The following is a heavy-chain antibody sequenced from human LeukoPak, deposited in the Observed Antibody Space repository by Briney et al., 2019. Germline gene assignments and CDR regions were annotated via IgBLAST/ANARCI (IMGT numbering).Heavy chain of an antibody. J-gene: IGHJ4*02. Sequence: PGGSLRLSCAASGFTFSSYSMNWVRQAPWKGLEWVSSISSSSSYIYYADSVKGRFTISRDNAKNSLYLQMNSLRAEDTAVYYCARAPAGHFDYWGQGTLVTVSS. CDR1: GFTFSSYS. V-gene: IGHV3-21*01. CDR2: ISSSSSYI. D-gene: IGHD6-13*01. CDR3: ARAPAGHFDY.